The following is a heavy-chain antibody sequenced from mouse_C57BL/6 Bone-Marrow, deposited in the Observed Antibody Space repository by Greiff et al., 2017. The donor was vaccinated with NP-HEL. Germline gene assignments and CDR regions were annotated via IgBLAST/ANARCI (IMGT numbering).Heavy chain of an antibody. D-gene: IGHD2-9*01. CDR2: FYPGSGSI. J-gene: IGHJ3*01. V-gene: IGHV1-62-2*01. CDR1: GYTFTEYT. Sequence: QVHVKQSGAELVKPGASVKLSCKASGYTFTEYTIHWVKQRSGQGLEWIGWFYPGSGSIKYNEKFKDKATLTADTSSSTVYMELSRLTAEDSAVYFCARHEGGSPTVVNPWFAYWGQGTLVTVSA. CDR3: ARHEGGSPTVVNPWFAY.